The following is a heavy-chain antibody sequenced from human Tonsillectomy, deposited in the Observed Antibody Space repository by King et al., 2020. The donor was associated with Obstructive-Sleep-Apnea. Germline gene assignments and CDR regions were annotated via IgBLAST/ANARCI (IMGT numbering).Heavy chain of an antibody. J-gene: IGHJ5*02. V-gene: IGHV4-34*01. CDR2: INHSGST. CDR1: GGSFRDYY. Sequence: VQLQQWGAGLLKPSETLSLTCAVFGGSFRDYYWGWIRQPPGKGLEWIGEINHSGSTNYHPTLKRRVSISVDTSKNQFSLKLNSVTAADTAVFYCARGSGAAAVNWFDPWGQGTLVTVSS. CDR3: ARGSGAAAVNWFDP. D-gene: IGHD6-13*01.